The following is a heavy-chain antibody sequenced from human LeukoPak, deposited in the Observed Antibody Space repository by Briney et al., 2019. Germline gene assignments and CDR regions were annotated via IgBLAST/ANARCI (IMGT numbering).Heavy chain of an antibody. CDR2: IKQDGSEK. J-gene: IGHJ4*02. CDR1: GFTFSSYW. CDR3: ARDYKYAFDN. D-gene: IGHD5-24*01. Sequence: GGSLRLSCAASGFTFSSYWMSWVRQAPGKGLEWVASIKQDGSEKYYVDSVKGRFTISGDKAKNSLYLQMNSLRVEDTAVYYCARDYKYAFDNWGQGTLVTVSS. V-gene: IGHV3-7*01.